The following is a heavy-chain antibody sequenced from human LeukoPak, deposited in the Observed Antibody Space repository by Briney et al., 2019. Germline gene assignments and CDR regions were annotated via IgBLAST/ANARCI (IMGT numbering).Heavy chain of an antibody. D-gene: IGHD3-9*01. J-gene: IGHJ3*02. CDR1: GYRFTSYW. Sequence: GESLKISCKSSGYRFTSYWIGWVRQMPGKGLEWMGVIYPGDSDTRYSPSFQGQVTISADKSISTAYLQWSSLKASDTAMYYCARRGYYDVLTGPNAFDIWGQGTMVTVSS. V-gene: IGHV5-51*01. CDR2: IYPGDSDT. CDR3: ARRGYYDVLTGPNAFDI.